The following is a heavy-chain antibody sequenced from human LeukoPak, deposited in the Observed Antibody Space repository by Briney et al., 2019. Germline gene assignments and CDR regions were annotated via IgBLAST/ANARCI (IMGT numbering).Heavy chain of an antibody. CDR1: GSTFSDYS. CDR2: ISTGGDTI. J-gene: IGHJ5*02. V-gene: IGHV3-48*01. CDR3: ARGPPLFDP. Sequence: GGSLRLSCAVSGSTFSDYSMNWVRQPPGKGLEWISYISTGGDTIYYADSVKGRFTISSDNAKKSLYLQMNSLRAEDTAVYYCARGPPLFDPWGQGTLVTVSS.